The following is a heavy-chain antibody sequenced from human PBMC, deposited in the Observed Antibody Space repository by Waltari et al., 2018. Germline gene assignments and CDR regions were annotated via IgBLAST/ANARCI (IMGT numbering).Heavy chain of an antibody. CDR1: GYPLTEFS. V-gene: IGHV1-24*01. D-gene: IGHD6-6*01. CDR2: FDPEDGET. Sequence: QVQLVQSGAEVKKPGASVKVSCKVSGYPLTEFSMHWVRQATGKRLEWMGGFDPEDGETIYAQKFQGRVTMTEDTSTDTAYMELSSLRSEDTAVYYCATSEGERSSSKDHNWFDPWGQGTLVTVSS. J-gene: IGHJ5*02. CDR3: ATSEGERSSSKDHNWFDP.